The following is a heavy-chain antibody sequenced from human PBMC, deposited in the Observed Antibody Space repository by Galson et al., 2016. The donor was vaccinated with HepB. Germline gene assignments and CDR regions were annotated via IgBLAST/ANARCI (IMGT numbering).Heavy chain of an antibody. D-gene: IGHD6-19*01. CDR2: ISSDGNTT. Sequence: SLRLSCAASGFTFSDYYIHWVRQGSARGLIWVSRISSDGNTTTYADSVKGRFTISTDNAKNTLYPQMSSLRAEDTAMYFCTRDLATVADTWFDPWGQGTLVTVSS. CDR3: TRDLATVADTWFDP. V-gene: IGHV3-74*01. J-gene: IGHJ5*02. CDR1: GFTFSDYY.